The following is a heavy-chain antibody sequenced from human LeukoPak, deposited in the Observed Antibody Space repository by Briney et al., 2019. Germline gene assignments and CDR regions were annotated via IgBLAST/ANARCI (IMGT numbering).Heavy chain of an antibody. J-gene: IGHJ5*02. D-gene: IGHD6-19*01. V-gene: IGHV4-34*01. CDR3: ATVISGWANWFGP. Sequence: SETLSLTCAVYGGSFSGYYWSWIRQPPGKGLEWIGEINHSGSTNYNPSLKSRVTISVDTSKNQFSLKLSSVTAADTAIYYCATVISGWANWFGPWGQGTLVTVSS. CDR2: INHSGST. CDR1: GGSFSGYY.